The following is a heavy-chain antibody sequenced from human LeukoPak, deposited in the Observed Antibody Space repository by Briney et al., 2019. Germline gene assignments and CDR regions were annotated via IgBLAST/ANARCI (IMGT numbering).Heavy chain of an antibody. CDR3: ARVPLHDSSGHYYPH. D-gene: IGHD3-22*01. Sequence: ASVKVSCKASGYTFTNYGMHWVRQAPGQRLEWMGWINGGNGNAKYSQNFQGRVTIIRDTSASTAYMELSSLRSEDTAVYYCARVPLHDSSGHYYPHWGQGTLVTVSS. CDR2: INGGNGNA. V-gene: IGHV1-3*01. CDR1: GYTFTNYG. J-gene: IGHJ1*01.